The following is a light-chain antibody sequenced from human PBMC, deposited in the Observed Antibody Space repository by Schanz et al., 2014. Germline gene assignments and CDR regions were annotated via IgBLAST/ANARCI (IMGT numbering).Light chain of an antibody. J-gene: IGLJ1*01. V-gene: IGLV2-14*01. CDR1: STDVGGYNY. Sequence: QSALTQPASVSGSPGQSITISCTGTSTDVGGYNYVSWYQQHPGKAPKLMIYEVSNRPSGVPDRFSGSKSGNTASLTVSGLQAEDEADYYCSSYTISSSYVFGTGTKLTVL. CDR2: EVS. CDR3: SSYTISSSYV.